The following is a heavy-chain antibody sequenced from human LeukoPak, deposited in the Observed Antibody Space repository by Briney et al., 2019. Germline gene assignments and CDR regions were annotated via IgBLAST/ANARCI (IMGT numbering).Heavy chain of an antibody. CDR1: GGTFSSYA. CDR2: IIPILGIA. J-gene: IGHJ4*02. D-gene: IGHD6-19*01. V-gene: IGHV1-69*10. CDR3: ARKGPNSSGWYFFDY. Sequence: GASVKVSCTASGGTFSSYATSWVGQAPGQGLEWMGGIIPILGIAIYAQKFQGRVTITADKSTSTAYMELSSLRSEDTAVYYCARKGPNSSGWYFFDYWGQGTLVTVSS.